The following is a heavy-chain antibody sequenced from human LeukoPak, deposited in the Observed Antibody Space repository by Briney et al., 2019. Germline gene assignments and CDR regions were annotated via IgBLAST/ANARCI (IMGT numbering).Heavy chain of an antibody. CDR1: GGSISSSSYY. D-gene: IGHD4-23*01. J-gene: IGHJ5*02. CDR2: IYYSGST. CDR3: ARVGTTVIIASDP. V-gene: IGHV4-39*07. Sequence: SETLSLTCTVSGGSISSSSYYWGWIRQPPGKGLEWIGSIYYSGSTYYNPSLKSRVTISVDTSKNQFSLKLSSVTAADTAVYYCARVGTTVIIASDPWGQGTQVIVSS.